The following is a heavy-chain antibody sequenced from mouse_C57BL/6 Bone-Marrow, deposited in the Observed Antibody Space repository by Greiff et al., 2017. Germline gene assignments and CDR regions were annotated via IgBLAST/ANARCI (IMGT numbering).Heavy chain of an antibody. Sequence: VQLQQPGAELVKPGASVKLSCKASGYTFTSYWMHWVKQRPGQGLEWIGMIHPNSGSTNYNEKFKSKATMTVDKSSSTAYRQLSSLTSEDSAVYYCARSRLTGFAYWGQGTLVTVSA. D-gene: IGHD4-1*01. CDR3: ARSRLTGFAY. J-gene: IGHJ3*01. CDR1: GYTFTSYW. V-gene: IGHV1-64*01. CDR2: IHPNSGST.